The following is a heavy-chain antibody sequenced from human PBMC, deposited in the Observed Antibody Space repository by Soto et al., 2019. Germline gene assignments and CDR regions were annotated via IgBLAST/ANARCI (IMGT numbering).Heavy chain of an antibody. D-gene: IGHD3-3*01. CDR3: ARERPYYDFWSGYYSPFDY. V-gene: IGHV1-3*01. J-gene: IGHJ4*02. Sequence: QVPLVQSGAEVKKPGASVKVSCKASGYTFTSYAMHWVRQAPGQRLEWMGWINAGNGNTKYSQKFQGRVTITRDTSASTAYMELSSLRSEDTAVYYCARERPYYDFWSGYYSPFDYWGQGTLVTVSS. CDR2: INAGNGNT. CDR1: GYTFTSYA.